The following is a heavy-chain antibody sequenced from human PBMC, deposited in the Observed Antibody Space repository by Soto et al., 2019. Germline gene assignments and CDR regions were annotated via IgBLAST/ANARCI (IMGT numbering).Heavy chain of an antibody. CDR2: IIPILGIA. Sequence: QVQLVQSGAEVKKPGSSVKVSCKASGDTFSSYTISWVRQAPGQGLEWMGRIIPILGIANYAQKFQGRVTIAADKSTSTAYMELSSLRYEDTAVYYCARSHCTNGVCPPFIDYYMDVWGKGTTVTVSS. V-gene: IGHV1-69*02. J-gene: IGHJ6*03. D-gene: IGHD2-8*01. CDR1: GDTFSSYT. CDR3: ARSHCTNGVCPPFIDYYMDV.